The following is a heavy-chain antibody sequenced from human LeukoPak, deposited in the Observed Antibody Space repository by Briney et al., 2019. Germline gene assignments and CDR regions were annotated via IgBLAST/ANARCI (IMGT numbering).Heavy chain of an antibody. J-gene: IGHJ4*02. CDR1: SYSITNYY. V-gene: IGHV4-59*01. CDR2: IYYSSST. D-gene: IGHD6-13*01. CDR3: ARDIAAAGN. Sequence: SETLSLTCTASSYSITNYYWSWIRQPPGQGLEWIGYIYYSSSTTYNPSLMSRVTISVDTSKNQFSLKLSSVTAADTAVFYCARDIAAAGNWGQGTLVTVSS.